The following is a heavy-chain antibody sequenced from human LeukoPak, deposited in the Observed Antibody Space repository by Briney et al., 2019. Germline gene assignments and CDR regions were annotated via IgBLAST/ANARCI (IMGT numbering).Heavy chain of an antibody. CDR1: GFTFSDYN. J-gene: IGHJ4*02. D-gene: IGHD6-13*01. CDR3: ARVSTAVSLAIDY. Sequence: GGSLRLSCAASGFTFSDYNMNWVRQAPGKGLEWVSVISSSSAYIYYADSVKGRFTVSRDNAKNSLYLQMNSLRAEDTAVYYCARVSTAVSLAIDYWGQGTLVTVST. V-gene: IGHV3-21*06. CDR2: ISSSSAYI.